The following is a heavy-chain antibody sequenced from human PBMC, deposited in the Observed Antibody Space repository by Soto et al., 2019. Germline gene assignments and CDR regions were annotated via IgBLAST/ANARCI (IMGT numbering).Heavy chain of an antibody. CDR3: ARDRGDGYNLGY. V-gene: IGHV1-69*06. Sequence: SVKVSCKASGGTFSSYAISWVRQAPGQGLEWMGGIIPIFGTANDAQKFQGRVTITADKSTSTAYMELSSLRSEDTAVYYCARDRGDGYNLGYWGQGTLVTVSS. J-gene: IGHJ4*02. CDR2: IIPIFGTA. D-gene: IGHD5-12*01. CDR1: GGTFSSYA.